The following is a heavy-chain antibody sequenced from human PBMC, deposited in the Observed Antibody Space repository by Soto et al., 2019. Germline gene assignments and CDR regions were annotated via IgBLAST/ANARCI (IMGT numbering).Heavy chain of an antibody. J-gene: IGHJ4*02. CDR1: GFTFGDYY. V-gene: IGHV3-53*01. CDR2: VFSGGST. D-gene: IGHD5-18*01. CDR3: ASARGYNYGFDY. Sequence: GGPLRLSCETSGFTFGDYYMSWIRQAPGKGLEWVSVVFSGGSTYYADSLKGRFTISRDISKNTLSLQMNSLRAEDTAVYFCASARGYNYGFDYWGQGTLVTVSS.